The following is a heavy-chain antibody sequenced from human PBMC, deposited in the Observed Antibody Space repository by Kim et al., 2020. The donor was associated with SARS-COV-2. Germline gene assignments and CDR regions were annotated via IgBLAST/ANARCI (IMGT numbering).Heavy chain of an antibody. D-gene: IGHD2-2*01. J-gene: IGHJ5*02. V-gene: IGHV4-34*01. Sequence: RVTISVDTSKNQFSLKLSSVTAADTAVYYCARGGIVVVPAAMGRAYWFDPWGQGTLVTVSS. CDR3: ARGGIVVVPAAMGRAYWFDP.